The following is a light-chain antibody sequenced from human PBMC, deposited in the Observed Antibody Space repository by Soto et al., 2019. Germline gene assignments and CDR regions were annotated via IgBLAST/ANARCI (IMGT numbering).Light chain of an antibody. CDR1: SSNVGGNP. J-gene: IGLJ1*01. V-gene: IGLV1-44*01. CDR3: ASWDDSLNGPV. Sequence: QSLLTQPPSASLTPGQRVTISCSGSSSNVGGNPVNCYQDVPTTAPKLLIYTNTQRPSGVPDRFSGSKSGTSASLAISGLQSEDEADYYCASWDDSLNGPVFGTGTKVTVL. CDR2: TNT.